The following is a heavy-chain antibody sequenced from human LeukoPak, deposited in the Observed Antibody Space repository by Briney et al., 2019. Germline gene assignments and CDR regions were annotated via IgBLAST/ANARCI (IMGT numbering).Heavy chain of an antibody. CDR3: ATEVPGSYYFDY. CDR1: GFTFRIYW. J-gene: IGHJ4*02. D-gene: IGHD3-10*01. V-gene: IGHV3-7*01. CDR2: IKHDGSEK. Sequence: PGGSLRLSCEASGFTFRIYWMSWVRQAPGKGLEWVANIKHDGSEKYYVDSVKGRFTISRDNAKNTLYLQMNSLRAEDTAVYYCATEVPGSYYFDYWGQGTLATVST.